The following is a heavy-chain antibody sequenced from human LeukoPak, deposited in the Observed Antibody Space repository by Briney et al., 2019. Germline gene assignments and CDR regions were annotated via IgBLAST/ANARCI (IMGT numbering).Heavy chain of an antibody. CDR3: ARVRAGDAFDI. J-gene: IGHJ3*02. CDR2: IYHSGST. Sequence: SQTLSLTCTVSGASISSGGYYWSWIRQPPGKGLEWIGYIYHSGSTYYSPSLESRVTISVDRSKNQFSLKLSSVTAADTAVYYCARVRAGDAFDIWGQGTMVTVSS. V-gene: IGHV4-30-2*01. D-gene: IGHD3-10*01. CDR1: GASISSGGYY.